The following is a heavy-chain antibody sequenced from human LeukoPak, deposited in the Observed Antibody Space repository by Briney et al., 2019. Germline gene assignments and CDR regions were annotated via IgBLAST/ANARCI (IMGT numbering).Heavy chain of an antibody. CDR3: ARDIRSGGYYYDSSGYSDWYFDL. CDR1: GFTFSTYS. J-gene: IGHJ2*01. CDR2: ISSSSSTI. V-gene: IGHV3-48*04. D-gene: IGHD3-22*01. Sequence: GGSLRLSCAASGFTFSTYSMNWVRQAPGKGLEWVSYISSSSSTIYYADSVKGRFTISRDNAKNSLYLQMNSLRAEDTAVYYCARDIRSGGYYYDSSGYSDWYFDLWGRGTLVTVSS.